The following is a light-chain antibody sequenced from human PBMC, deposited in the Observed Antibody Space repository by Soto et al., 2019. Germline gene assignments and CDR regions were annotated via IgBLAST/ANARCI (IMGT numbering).Light chain of an antibody. CDR1: QSISSY. J-gene: IGKJ4*01. CDR2: AAS. Sequence: DIQMTQSPSSLSASVGDRVTITCRASQSISSYLNWYQQKPGKAPKFLIYAASNLQSGVPSRFSGSGFGTDFTLTISSLQPEDFATYYCQQSHSTPLTFGGGTKVDIK. V-gene: IGKV1-39*01. CDR3: QQSHSTPLT.